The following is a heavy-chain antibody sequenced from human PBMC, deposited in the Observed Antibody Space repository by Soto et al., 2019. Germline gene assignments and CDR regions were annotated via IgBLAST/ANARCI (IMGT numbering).Heavy chain of an antibody. CDR3: TRPNDSGDYDWYLDL. V-gene: IGHV3-23*01. J-gene: IGHJ2*01. CDR2: ISGSGGTT. D-gene: IGHD4-17*01. Sequence: PGGSLRLSCAASGFTFSKYALSWVRQAPGKGLEWVSAISGSGGTTHYADSVKGRVTISRDNSKDTVFLQMNSMRAEDTAMYYCTRPNDSGDYDWYLDLWGRGTLVTVYS. CDR1: GFTFSKYA.